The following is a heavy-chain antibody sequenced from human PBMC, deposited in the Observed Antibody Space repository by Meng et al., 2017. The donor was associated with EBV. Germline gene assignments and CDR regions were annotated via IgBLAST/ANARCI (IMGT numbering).Heavy chain of an antibody. V-gene: IGHV4-34*01. CDR2: VSHSGRT. CDR1: GGSFTYYY. J-gene: IGHJ4*02. CDR3: ARVGYSVHDVSFEDV. D-gene: IGHD5/OR15-5a*01. Sequence: QVLLRQWGAGLLKPVEXLSLSCAVYGGSFTYYYWSWIRQAPGKSLEWIGEVSHSGRTRYNPSLKSRVSMSADVSKKQFSLKMKSVTAADTGVYFCARVGYSVHDVSFEDVWGQGTLVTVSS.